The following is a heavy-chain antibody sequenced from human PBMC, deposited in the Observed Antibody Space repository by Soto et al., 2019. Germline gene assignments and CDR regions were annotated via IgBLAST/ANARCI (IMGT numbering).Heavy chain of an antibody. D-gene: IGHD6-13*01. CDR1: GFSLSTSGVG. V-gene: IGHV2-5*02. CDR2: IYWDDDK. Sequence: QITLKESGPTLVKPTQTLTLTCTFSGFSLSTSGVGVGWIRQPPGKALEWLALIYWDDDKRYSPSLKSRLTITKDTSKNQVVLTMTSMDPVDTATYYCAHKGDPALSSSWYGAGNDAFDIWGQGTMVTVSS. CDR3: AHKGDPALSSSWYGAGNDAFDI. J-gene: IGHJ3*02.